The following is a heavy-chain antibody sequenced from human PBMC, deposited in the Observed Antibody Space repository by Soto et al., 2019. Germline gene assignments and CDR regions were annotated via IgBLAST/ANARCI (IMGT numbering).Heavy chain of an antibody. V-gene: IGHV1-18*01. Sequence: ASVKVSCKASGYTFTSYGISWVRQAPGQGLEWMGWISAYNGNTNYAQKLQGRVTMTTDTSTSTAYMELRTLRSADPALYYCPSGDLRNWFDPWGQGTLVTVSS. D-gene: IGHD3-10*01. J-gene: IGHJ5*02. CDR2: ISAYNGNT. CDR1: GYTFTSYG. CDR3: PSGDLRNWFDP.